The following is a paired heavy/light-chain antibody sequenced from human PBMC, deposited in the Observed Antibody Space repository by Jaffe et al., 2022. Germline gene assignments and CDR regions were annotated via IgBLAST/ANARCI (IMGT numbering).Light chain of an antibody. CDR2: GAS. CDR1: QSVGSGC. J-gene: IGKJ3*01. CDR3: QQYGTSGREFT. V-gene: IGKV3-20*01. Sequence: EIVLTQSPGTLSLSPGDRATLSCRASQSVGSGCLAWYQQKPGQAPRLLIYGASSRATGIPDRFSGSGSGTDFTLTISRLEPEDFAVYYCQQYGTSGREFTFGPGTKVDIK.
Heavy chain of an antibody. J-gene: IGHJ3*01. D-gene: IGHD3-10*01. V-gene: IGHV2-5*02. CDR1: GFSLSTSGVG. CDR2: IYWDDDK. Sequence: QITLKESGPTLVKPTQTLTLTCTFSGFSLSTSGVGVGWIRQPPGKALEWLALIYWDDDKRYSPSLKSRLTITKDTSKNQVVFTMTSMDPVDTATYYCARRTFYYNSGSSDVWAFDVWGQGTMVTVSS. CDR3: ARRTFYYNSGSSDVWAFDV.